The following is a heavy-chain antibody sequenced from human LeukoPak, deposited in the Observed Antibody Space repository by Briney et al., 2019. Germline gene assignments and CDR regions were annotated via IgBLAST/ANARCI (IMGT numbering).Heavy chain of an antibody. CDR2: INPNSGGT. D-gene: IGHD2-2*01. V-gene: IGHV1-2*02. Sequence: ASVKVSCKASGYTFTGYYIHWVRQAPGQGLEWMGWINPNSGGTNYAQKFQGRVTMTRDTSISTAYMELSRLRSDDTAVYYCARDLRYCSSTSCGYWGQGTLVTVSS. CDR3: ARDLRYCSSTSCGY. J-gene: IGHJ4*02. CDR1: GYTFTGYY.